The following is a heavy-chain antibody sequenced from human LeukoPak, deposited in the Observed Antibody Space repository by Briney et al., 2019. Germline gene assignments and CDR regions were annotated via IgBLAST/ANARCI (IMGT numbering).Heavy chain of an antibody. CDR3: TGTHSNWYALYYFHY. CDR1: GFTFSDYY. D-gene: IGHD6-13*01. CDR2: ITTGDGHI. J-gene: IGHJ4*02. V-gene: IGHV3-11*04. Sequence: PGGSLRLSCAASGFTFSDYYMSWVRQAPGKGLEWVSSITTGDGHIYYADSVEGRLTISRDNAKNSLYLQMNSLRAEDTAVYYCTGTHSNWYALYYFHYWGQGTPVTVSS.